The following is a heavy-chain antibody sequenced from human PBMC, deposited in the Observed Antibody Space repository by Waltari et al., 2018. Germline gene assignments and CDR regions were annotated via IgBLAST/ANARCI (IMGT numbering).Heavy chain of an antibody. CDR3: VKAEFPGWFDS. Sequence: EVKLVESGGGLVQPGGSLRLSCSGSGFGFSNFPLHWVRQTPGKGLESVSTISNTGGTTDYADSVKGRFTISRDNSKNTLYLQMTSLRSEDTAVYYCVKAEFPGWFDSWGQGTLVTVSS. V-gene: IGHV3-64D*06. J-gene: IGHJ5*01. CDR2: ISNTGGTT. CDR1: GFGFSNFP. D-gene: IGHD3-10*01.